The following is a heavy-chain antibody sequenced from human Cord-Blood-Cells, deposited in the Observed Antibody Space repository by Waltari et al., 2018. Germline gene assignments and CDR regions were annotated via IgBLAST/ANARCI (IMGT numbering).Heavy chain of an antibody. D-gene: IGHD3-16*02. CDR2: ISGSGGST. CDR1: GFTFSSYA. CDR3: AKVVGPTYAFDI. J-gene: IGHJ3*02. Sequence: EVQLLESGGGLVQPGGSLRLSCAASGFTFSSYAMSWVRRAPGKGLEWVSVISGSGGSTYYAEYVKGRFTSSGDNSNNTLYLQMNSLRAEETAVYYCAKVVGPTYAFDIWGQGTMVTVSS. V-gene: IGHV3-23*01.